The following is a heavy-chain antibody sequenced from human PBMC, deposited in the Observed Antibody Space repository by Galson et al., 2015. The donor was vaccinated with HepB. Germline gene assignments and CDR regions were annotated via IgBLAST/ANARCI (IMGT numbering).Heavy chain of an antibody. CDR3: ARGNLRFLEWLGGYMDV. CDR1: GFTFSSYD. J-gene: IGHJ6*03. CDR2: IATGDDP. D-gene: IGHD3-3*01. Sequence: SLRLSCAASGFTFSSYDMHWVRQPTGKGLEWVSAIATGDDPYYSGSVKGRFTISRENAKNSLYLQMNSLTAGDTAVYYCARGNLRFLEWLGGYMDVWGKGTTVIVSS. V-gene: IGHV3-13*05.